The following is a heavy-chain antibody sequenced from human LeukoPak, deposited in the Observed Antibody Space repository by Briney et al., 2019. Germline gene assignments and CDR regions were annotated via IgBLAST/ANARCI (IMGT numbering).Heavy chain of an antibody. J-gene: IGHJ3*02. V-gene: IGHV4-59*08. D-gene: IGHD3-3*01. CDR3: ARIRAVDAFDI. CDR2: IYYSGST. CDR1: GGSIRPYY. Sequence: SETLSLTCTVSGGSIRPYYWSWIRQPPGKGLEWIGYIYYSGSTTWNPSLESRVTISVDTSKNQISLKLSSVTAADTAVYYCARIRAVDAFDIWGQGTMVTVSS.